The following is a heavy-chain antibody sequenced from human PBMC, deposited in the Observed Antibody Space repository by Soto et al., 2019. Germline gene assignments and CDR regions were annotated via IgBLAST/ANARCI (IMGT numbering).Heavy chain of an antibody. CDR2: IKSKTDGGTT. CDR3: XXXXXXXXXXXXXYYGMDV. V-gene: IGHV3-15*07. CDR1: GFTFSNAW. J-gene: IGHJ6*02. Sequence: EVQLVESGGGLVKPGGSLRLSCAASGFTFSNAWMNWVRQAPGKGLEWVGRIKSKTDGGTTDYAAPVKGRFTISRDXXXXXXXXXXXXXXXXXXXXXXXXXXXXXXXXXXXXYYGMDVWGQGTTVTVSS.